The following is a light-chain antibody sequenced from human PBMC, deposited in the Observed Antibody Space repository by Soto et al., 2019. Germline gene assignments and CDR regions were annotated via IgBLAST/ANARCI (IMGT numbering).Light chain of an antibody. CDR1: QSISSW. J-gene: IGKJ1*01. V-gene: IGKV1-5*03. CDR3: QQYNSYPLT. Sequence: DIQMTQSPSTLSASVGDRVTITCRASQSISSWLAWYQQKPGKAPKLLIYKASSLESGVPSRFSGSGSGTEFTLTISILQPDDFATYYCQQYNSYPLTFRQRTKVEIK. CDR2: KAS.